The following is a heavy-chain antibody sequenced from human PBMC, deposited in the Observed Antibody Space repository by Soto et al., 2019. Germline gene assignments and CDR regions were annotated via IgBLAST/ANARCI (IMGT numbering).Heavy chain of an antibody. J-gene: IGHJ4*02. V-gene: IGHV4-30-4*01. CDR2: IYDGGRT. D-gene: IGHD7-27*01. Sequence: QVQLQESGPGLVKPSQTLSLTCTVSGGSISTVDYWWSWIRQSPDMGLEWIGHIYDGGRTYNNPSLERRVTMSVDTSKSQLSLTLSSVSAADTAVYYCARGPSGDKVDSWGQGPLVTVSS. CDR3: ARGPSGDKVDS. CDR1: GGSISTVDYW.